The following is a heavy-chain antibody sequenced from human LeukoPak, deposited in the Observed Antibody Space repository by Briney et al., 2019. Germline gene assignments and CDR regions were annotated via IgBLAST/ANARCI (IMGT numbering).Heavy chain of an antibody. J-gene: IGHJ4*02. CDR2: INPNSGDT. CDR1: GYRFTGKF. CDR3: ARSSLNSFDS. D-gene: IGHD4-23*01. V-gene: IGHV1-2*02. Sequence: ASVTVSCKASGYRFTGKFMHWVRQAPGQGLEWMGWINPNSGDTNSAQKFQGGVTLTRDTSISTAYMELIGLRSDDTAVYYCARSSLNSFDSWGQGTLVTVSS.